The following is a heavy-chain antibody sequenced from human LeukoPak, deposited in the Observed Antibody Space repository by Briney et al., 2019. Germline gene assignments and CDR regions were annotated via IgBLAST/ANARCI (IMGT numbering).Heavy chain of an antibody. J-gene: IGHJ3*02. CDR2: ISYDGSNK. CDR1: GFTFSSYA. V-gene: IGHV3-30*04. Sequence: GRSLRLSCAASGFTFSSYAMHWVCQAPGKGLEWVAVISYDGSNKYYADSVKGRFTISRDNSKNTLYLQMNSLRAEDTAVYYCARERMRRIYSYGHDAFDIWGQGTMVTVSS. CDR3: ARERMRRIYSYGHDAFDI. D-gene: IGHD5-18*01.